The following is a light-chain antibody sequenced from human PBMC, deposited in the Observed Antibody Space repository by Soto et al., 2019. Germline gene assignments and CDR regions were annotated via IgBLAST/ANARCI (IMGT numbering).Light chain of an antibody. CDR1: HNDIGTYDY. J-gene: IGLJ1*01. V-gene: IGLV2-14*03. CDR2: GVT. CDR3: SSFTSNRIYV. Sequence: QSALTQPPSVSGSPGQSITISCTGNHNDIGTYDYVSWYQQHPGRAPRLLIHGVTTRPSGISGRFSASKSGLTASLTISGLQPEDEADYYCSSFTSNRIYVFGPGTKLTGL.